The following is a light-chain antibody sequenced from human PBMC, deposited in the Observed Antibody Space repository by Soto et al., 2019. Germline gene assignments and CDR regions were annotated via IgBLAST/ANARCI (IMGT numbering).Light chain of an antibody. CDR1: QSLVYSDGNTY. Sequence: DVVMTQSPLSLPVTLGQPASISCRSSQSLVYSDGNTYLSWFQQRPGQSPRRLIYKVSNRDSGVRGILLGSGSGTEFTLGISRVEAEEVGMYCCMLGARWTRCPFCQGTKGEIK. CDR3: MLGARWTRCP. J-gene: IGKJ1*01. V-gene: IGKV2-30*01. CDR2: KVS.